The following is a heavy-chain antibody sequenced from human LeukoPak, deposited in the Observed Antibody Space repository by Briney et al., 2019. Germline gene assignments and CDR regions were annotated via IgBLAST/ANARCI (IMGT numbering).Heavy chain of an antibody. Sequence: GGSLRLSCAASGFTFSSNAMSWVRQAPGKGLEWVSATSGSGGSTYYADSVKGRFTISRDNSKNTLYLQMNSLRAEDTAVYYCAKAGPHIVVAIANFDYWGQGTLVTVSS. CDR2: TSGSGGST. CDR1: GFTFSSNA. D-gene: IGHD2-21*01. J-gene: IGHJ4*02. V-gene: IGHV3-23*01. CDR3: AKAGPHIVVAIANFDY.